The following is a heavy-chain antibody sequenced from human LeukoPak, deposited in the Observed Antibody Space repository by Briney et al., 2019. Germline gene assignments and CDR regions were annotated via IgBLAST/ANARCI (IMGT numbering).Heavy chain of an antibody. Sequence: GRSLRLSCTASGFTFGDYAMSWVRQAPGKGLEWVGFIRSKAYGGTTEYAASVKGRFTISRDDSKSIAYLQMNSLKTEDTAVYYCTRGYSYGGNWFDPWGQGTLVTVSS. CDR1: GFTFGDYA. CDR3: TRGYSYGGNWFDP. V-gene: IGHV3-49*04. J-gene: IGHJ5*02. D-gene: IGHD5-18*01. CDR2: IRSKAYGGTT.